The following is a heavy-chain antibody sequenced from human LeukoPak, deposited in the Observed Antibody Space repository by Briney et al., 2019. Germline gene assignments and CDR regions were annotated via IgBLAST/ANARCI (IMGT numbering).Heavy chain of an antibody. J-gene: IGHJ4*02. CDR1: GYTFTSYD. Sequence: ASVKVSCKASGYTFTSYDINWVRQAPGQGLEWMGWMNPNSGNTGYAQKFQGRVTMTRDTSISTAYMELSRLRSDDTAVYYCARDYLYCSGGSCYSWDYFDYWGQGTLVTVSS. CDR2: MNPNSGNT. D-gene: IGHD2-15*01. V-gene: IGHV1-8*01. CDR3: ARDYLYCSGGSCYSWDYFDY.